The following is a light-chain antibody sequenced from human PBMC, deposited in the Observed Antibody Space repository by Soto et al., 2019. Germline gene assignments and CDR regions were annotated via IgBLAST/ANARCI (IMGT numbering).Light chain of an antibody. J-gene: IGKJ4*01. CDR1: ESLSSAY. CDR3: QQYDNWPLT. CDR2: GAS. Sequence: IVLTQSPGTLSLSKGERATLSCRASESLSSAYLAWYQQKPGQAPRLLLYGASTRATGIPARFSGSGSGTEFTLTISSLQSEDFAVYYCQQYDNWPLTFGGGTKVDIK. V-gene: IGKV3D-15*01.